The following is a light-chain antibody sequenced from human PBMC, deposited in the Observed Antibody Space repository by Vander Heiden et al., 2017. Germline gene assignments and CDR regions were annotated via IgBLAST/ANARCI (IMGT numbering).Light chain of an antibody. CDR1: QNINSW. CDR2: KAS. V-gene: IGKV1-5*03. CDR3: QQYSSYSLFT. J-gene: IGKJ3*01. Sequence: IQMTQSPSTLSASVGDRVTITCRASQNINSWLAWYQQKPGQAPNLLIYKASSLESGVPSRFSGSGSGTEFTLTISCLQPDDYATYFCQQYSSYSLFTFGPGTKVDL.